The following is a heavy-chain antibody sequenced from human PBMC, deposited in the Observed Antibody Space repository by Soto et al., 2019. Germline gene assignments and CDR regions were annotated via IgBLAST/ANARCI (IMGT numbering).Heavy chain of an antibody. CDR2: IYYSGST. V-gene: IGHV4-59*08. Sequence: QVQLQESGPGLVKPSETLSLTCTVSGGSISSYYWSWIRQPPGKGLEWIGYIYYSGSTNYNPSLKSRVTISVDTSKTQFSLKLSSVTAADTAVYYCARYLSNFWSGYRGSWFDPWGQGTLVTVSS. D-gene: IGHD3-3*01. J-gene: IGHJ5*02. CDR3: ARYLSNFWSGYRGSWFDP. CDR1: GGSISSYY.